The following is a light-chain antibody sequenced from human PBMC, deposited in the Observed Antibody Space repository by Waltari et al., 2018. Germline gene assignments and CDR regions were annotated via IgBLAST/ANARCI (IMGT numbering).Light chain of an antibody. CDR1: SLRSYY. CDR2: DKN. CDR3: HSCDSSLGTGVV. J-gene: IGLJ2*01. V-gene: IGLV3-19*01. Sequence: SSELTQDPAVSVAMGQTVRITCQGDSLRSYYASWYQQRPGQAPILVMYDKNNRPSGVPDRFSGSKSETSASLTITGLQAEDEADYFCHSCDSSLGTGVVFGGGTKVTVL.